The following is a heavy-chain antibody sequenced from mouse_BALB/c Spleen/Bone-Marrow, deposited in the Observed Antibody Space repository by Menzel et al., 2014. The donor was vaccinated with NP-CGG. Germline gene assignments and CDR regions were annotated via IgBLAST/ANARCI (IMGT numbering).Heavy chain of an antibody. Sequence: KLMESGGGLVQPGGSLRLSCTTSGFTFTDYYMSWVRQPPGKALEWLAFIRNEAYGYTTEYSASVRGRFTISRDNSQSILYLQMNTLRAEDSASYYCARFPMDYWGQGTSGTGSS. CDR3: ARFPMDY. CDR1: GFTFTDYY. J-gene: IGHJ4*01. CDR2: IRNEAYGYTT. V-gene: IGHV7-3*02.